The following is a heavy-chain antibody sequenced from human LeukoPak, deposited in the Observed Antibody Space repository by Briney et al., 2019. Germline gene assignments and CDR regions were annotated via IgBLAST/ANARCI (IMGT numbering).Heavy chain of an antibody. CDR2: ISGSGDIT. D-gene: IGHD3-16*01. Sequence: GGSLRLSCAASGFTFSDYAMSWVRQAPGKGLEGVSGISGSGDITYYADSVKGRFTISRDNSKNTLYLQMDSLRVEDTAVHYCAKVTGGDMITYGGVDYWGQGTLVTVSS. J-gene: IGHJ4*02. CDR3: AKVTGGDMITYGGVDY. V-gene: IGHV3-23*01. CDR1: GFTFSDYA.